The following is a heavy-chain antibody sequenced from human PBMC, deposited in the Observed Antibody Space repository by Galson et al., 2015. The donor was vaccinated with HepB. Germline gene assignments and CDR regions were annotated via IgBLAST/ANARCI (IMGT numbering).Heavy chain of an antibody. CDR2: IYWDDDK. V-gene: IGHV2-5*02. J-gene: IGHJ4*02. CDR3: AHPMVQGVIMGFDY. Sequence: PALVKPTQTLTLTCTFSGFSLSTSGVGVGWIRQPPGKALEWLALIYWDDDKRYSPSLKSRLTITKDTSKNQVVLTMTNMDPVDTATYYCAHPMVQGVIMGFDYWGQGTLVTVSS. CDR1: GFSLSTSGVG. D-gene: IGHD3-10*01.